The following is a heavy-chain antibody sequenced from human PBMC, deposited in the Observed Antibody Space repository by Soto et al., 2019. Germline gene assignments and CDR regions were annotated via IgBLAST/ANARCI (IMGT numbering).Heavy chain of an antibody. D-gene: IGHD2-8*01. CDR1: GYSFTSYW. V-gene: IGHV5-10-1*01. CDR2: IDPSDSYT. CDR3: ARVGYCTNGVCYYYYGMDV. Sequence: ESLKISWQGSGYSFTSYWIGWVRQMPGKGPEWMGRIDPSDSYTNYSPSFQGHVTISADKSISTAYLQWSSLKASDTAMYYCARVGYCTNGVCYYYYGMDVWGQGITVTVYS. J-gene: IGHJ6*02.